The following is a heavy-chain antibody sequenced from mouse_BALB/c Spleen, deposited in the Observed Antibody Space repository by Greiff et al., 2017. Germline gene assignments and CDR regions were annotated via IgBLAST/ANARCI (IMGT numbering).Heavy chain of an antibody. D-gene: IGHD2-3*01. V-gene: IGHV5-6-3*01. J-gene: IGHJ2*01. CDR2: INSNGGST. Sequence: DVMLVESGGGLVQPGGSLKLSCAASGFTFSSYGMSWVRQTPDKRLELVATINSNGGSTYYPDSVKGRFTISRDNAKNTLYLQMSSLKSEDTAMYYCAREVYDGYYVDYWGQGTTLTVSS. CDR1: GFTFSSYG. CDR3: AREVYDGYYVDY.